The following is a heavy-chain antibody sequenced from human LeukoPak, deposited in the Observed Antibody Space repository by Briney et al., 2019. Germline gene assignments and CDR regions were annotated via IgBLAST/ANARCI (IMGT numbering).Heavy chain of an antibody. V-gene: IGHV5-51*01. Sequence: GESLKISCKGLGYSFTSYWNAWVRQRPGKGLEWMGIIYPGGSETRYDPSFQGQVTISADSSTSTAYLQWSSLRASDTAMYYCARASRDGYNQNFDHWGQGTLVTVSS. CDR1: GYSFTSYW. CDR2: IYPGGSET. D-gene: IGHD5-24*01. CDR3: ARASRDGYNQNFDH. J-gene: IGHJ4*02.